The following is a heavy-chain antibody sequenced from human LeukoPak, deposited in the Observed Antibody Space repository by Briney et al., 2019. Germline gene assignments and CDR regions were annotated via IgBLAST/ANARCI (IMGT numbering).Heavy chain of an antibody. J-gene: IGHJ4*02. CDR3: ARMTKYYDILTGYSYFDY. Sequence: SETLSLTCTVSGGSVSSGGYYWSWIRQPPGKGLEWIGYIYYSGSTNYNPSLKSRVTISVDTSKNQFSLKLSSVTAADTAVYYCARMTKYYDILTGYSYFDYWGQGTLVTVSS. CDR2: IYYSGST. CDR1: GGSVSSGGYY. D-gene: IGHD3-9*01. V-gene: IGHV4-61*08.